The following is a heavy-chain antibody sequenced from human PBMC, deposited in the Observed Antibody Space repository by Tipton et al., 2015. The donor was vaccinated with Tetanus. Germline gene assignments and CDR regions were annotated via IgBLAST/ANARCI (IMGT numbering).Heavy chain of an antibody. CDR3: ARQVDMRDHYFDY. J-gene: IGHJ4*02. V-gene: IGHV5-51*01. Sequence: QLVQSGAELKKPGESLKISCQGSGYRFTSYWIAWVRQEPGRGLEWMGIIYSGDSDTRYSPPFHGQVTISADKSINTVYLQWSSLKASDNAIYYCARQVDMRDHYFDYWGQGTLVTVSS. CDR1: GYRFTSYW. CDR2: IYSGDSDT. D-gene: IGHD5-24*01.